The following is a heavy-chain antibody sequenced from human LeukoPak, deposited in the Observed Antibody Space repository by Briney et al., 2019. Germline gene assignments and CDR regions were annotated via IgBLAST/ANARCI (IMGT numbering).Heavy chain of an antibody. CDR1: GGSFSGYY. CDR3: ARRGYSSSWYVWFDP. J-gene: IGHJ5*02. Sequence: SETLSLTCAVYGGSFSGYYWSWIRQPPGKGLEWIGEINHSGSTNYNPSLKSRVTISVDTSKNQFSLKLSSATAADTAVYYCARRGYSSSWYVWFDPWGQGTLVTVSS. V-gene: IGHV4-34*01. CDR2: INHSGST. D-gene: IGHD6-13*01.